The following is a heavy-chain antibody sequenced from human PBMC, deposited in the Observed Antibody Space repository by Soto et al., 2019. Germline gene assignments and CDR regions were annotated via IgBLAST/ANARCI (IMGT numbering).Heavy chain of an antibody. D-gene: IGHD3-10*01. CDR1: GFTFSSFG. Sequence: PGGSLRLSCAASGFTFSSFGMHWVRQAPGKGLEWVAVISYDGTNKYHADSVKGRFTISRDNSKNTLYLQMNSLRPEDTAVYYCARDPVNYYGSWTYGMDVWGQGTTVTVSS. CDR3: ARDPVNYYGSWTYGMDV. CDR2: ISYDGTNK. V-gene: IGHV3-30*19. J-gene: IGHJ6*02.